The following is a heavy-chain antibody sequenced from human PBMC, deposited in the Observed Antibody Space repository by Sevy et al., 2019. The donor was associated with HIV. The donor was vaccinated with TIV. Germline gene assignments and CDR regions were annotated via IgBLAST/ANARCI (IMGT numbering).Heavy chain of an antibody. V-gene: IGHV3-21*01. CDR3: ARDNRGGELHASDFDY. CDR2: ISRSSSYI. J-gene: IGHJ4*02. D-gene: IGHD1-26*01. Sequence: GGSLRLSCAASGFTFSSYSMNWVRQAPGKGLEWVSSISRSSSYIYYADSVKGRFTISRDNAKNSLYLQMNSLRAEDTAVYYCARDNRGGELHASDFDYWGQGTLVTVSS. CDR1: GFTFSSYS.